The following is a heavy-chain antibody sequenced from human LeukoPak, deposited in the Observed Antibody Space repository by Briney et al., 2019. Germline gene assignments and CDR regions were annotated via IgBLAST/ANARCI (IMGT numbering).Heavy chain of an antibody. J-gene: IGHJ6*02. V-gene: IGHV3-33*08. CDR2: IWYDGSNK. D-gene: IGHD4-17*01. CDR1: GFTFSSYG. Sequence: PGRSLRLSCAASGFTFSSYGMHWVRQAPGKGLEWVAVIWYDGSNKYYADSVKGRFTISRDNSKNTLYLQMNSLRAEDTAVYYCAREGDYGDWDYYYGMDVWGQGTTVTVSS. CDR3: AREGDYGDWDYYYGMDV.